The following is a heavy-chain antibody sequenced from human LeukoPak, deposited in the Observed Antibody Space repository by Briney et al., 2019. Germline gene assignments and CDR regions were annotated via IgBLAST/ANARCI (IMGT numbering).Heavy chain of an antibody. Sequence: ASVKVSCKASGGTFSSYAISWVRQAPGQGLEWMGRISPNSGDTNYAQKFQGRVTMTRDTSSSTAYMELSRLRSDDTAVYYCARSGVDTYGLQASGDFDYWGQGILVTVSS. V-gene: IGHV1-2*06. CDR3: ARSGVDTYGLQASGDFDY. CDR2: ISPNSGDT. D-gene: IGHD5-18*01. CDR1: GGTFSSYA. J-gene: IGHJ4*02.